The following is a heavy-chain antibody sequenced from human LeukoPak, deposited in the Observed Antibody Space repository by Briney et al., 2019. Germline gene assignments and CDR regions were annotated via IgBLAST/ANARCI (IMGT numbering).Heavy chain of an antibody. D-gene: IGHD3-22*01. Sequence: GGSLRLSCTASGFAFGDYAMAWVRQAPGKGLDWVGFIRSRAYGGTTEYAASVNGRFTISRDDSKSIAYLQMNSLKTEDTAVYYCTRDPFYYDSTGFYSRFDSWGQGTLVTVSS. CDR3: TRDPFYYDSTGFYSRFDS. CDR2: IRSRAYGGTT. CDR1: GFAFGDYA. J-gene: IGHJ4*02. V-gene: IGHV3-49*04.